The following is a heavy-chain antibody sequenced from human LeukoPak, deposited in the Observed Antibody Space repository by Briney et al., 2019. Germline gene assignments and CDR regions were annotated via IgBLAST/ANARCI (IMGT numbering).Heavy chain of an antibody. CDR3: AKVRELSYYYYYGMDV. CDR1: GFTFSSYA. V-gene: IGHV3-23*01. J-gene: IGHJ6*02. CDR2: ISGSGGST. D-gene: IGHD5-24*01. Sequence: GGSLRLSCAASGFTFSSYAMSWVRQAPGKGLEWVSAISGSGGSTYYADSVKGRFTISRDNSKNTLYLQMNSLRAEDTAVYYCAKVRELSYYYYYGMDVWGQGTTVTVSS.